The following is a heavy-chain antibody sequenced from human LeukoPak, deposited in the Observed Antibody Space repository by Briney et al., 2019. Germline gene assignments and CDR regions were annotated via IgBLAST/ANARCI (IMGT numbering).Heavy chain of an antibody. CDR1: GHSITSGYY. Sequence: SETLSLTCTVSGHSITSGYYWGWIRQPPGKALEWIGSMSYSGTTDYNPSLKSRVSISLDMSKNQFSLKLSSVTAADTAVYYCARMNPYADYDYLDYWGQGTLVTVSS. CDR3: ARMNPYADYDYLDY. CDR2: MSYSGTT. D-gene: IGHD4-17*01. J-gene: IGHJ4*02. V-gene: IGHV4-38-2*02.